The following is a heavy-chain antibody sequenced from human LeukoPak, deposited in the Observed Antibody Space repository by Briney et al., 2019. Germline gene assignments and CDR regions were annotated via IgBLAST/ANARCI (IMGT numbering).Heavy chain of an antibody. J-gene: IGHJ6*02. V-gene: IGHV1-69*13. D-gene: IGHD2-15*01. CDR2: IIPIFGTA. Sequence: SVKVSCKASGGTFSSYAISWVRQAPGQGLERMGGIIPIFGTANYAQKFQGRVTITADESTSTAYMELSSLRSEDTAVYYCASSRAGRYCSGGSCYSGEGYYYGMDVWGQGTTVTVSS. CDR3: ASSRAGRYCSGGSCYSGEGYYYGMDV. CDR1: GGTFSSYA.